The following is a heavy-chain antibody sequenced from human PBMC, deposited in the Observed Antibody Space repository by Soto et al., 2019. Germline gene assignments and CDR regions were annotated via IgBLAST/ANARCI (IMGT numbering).Heavy chain of an antibody. Sequence: QVQLQQWGAGLLKPSETLSLTCAVYGGSFSGYYWSWIRQPPGKGLEWIGEINHSGSTNYNPSLKRRVTISVDTSKNQFSLKLSSVTAADTAVYYCARGWSCSSTSCYEDYWGQGTLVTVSS. CDR3: ARGWSCSSTSCYEDY. J-gene: IGHJ4*02. CDR2: INHSGST. D-gene: IGHD2-2*01. CDR1: GGSFSGYY. V-gene: IGHV4-34*01.